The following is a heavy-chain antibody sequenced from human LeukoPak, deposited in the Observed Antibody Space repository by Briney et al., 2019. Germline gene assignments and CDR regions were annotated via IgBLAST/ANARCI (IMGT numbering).Heavy chain of an antibody. CDR1: GDSVSSNSAA. Sequence: SQTLSLTCAISGDSVSSNSAAWNWIRQSPSRGLEWLGRTYYRSKWYTDYAVSVKSRITINPDTSKNQFSLQLNSVTPEDTAVYYCARDECSSTSCYEGDSNHPNYYYYMDVWGKGTTVTVSS. J-gene: IGHJ6*03. CDR2: TYYRSKWYT. V-gene: IGHV6-1*01. CDR3: ARDECSSTSCYEGDSNHPNYYYYMDV. D-gene: IGHD2-2*01.